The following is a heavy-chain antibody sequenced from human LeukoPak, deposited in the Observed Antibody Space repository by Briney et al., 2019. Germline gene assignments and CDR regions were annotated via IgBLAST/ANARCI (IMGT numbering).Heavy chain of an antibody. J-gene: IGHJ6*02. Sequence: ASVKVSCKASGYTFTGYYMHWVRQAPGQGLEWMGWINPNNGGTNYAQKFQGRVTMTRDTSISTAYMELSRLRSDDTAVYYCARDIVVVVAATPWDYYGMDVWGQGTTVTVSS. D-gene: IGHD2-15*01. CDR2: INPNNGGT. CDR3: ARDIVVVVAATPWDYYGMDV. V-gene: IGHV1-2*02. CDR1: GYTFTGYY.